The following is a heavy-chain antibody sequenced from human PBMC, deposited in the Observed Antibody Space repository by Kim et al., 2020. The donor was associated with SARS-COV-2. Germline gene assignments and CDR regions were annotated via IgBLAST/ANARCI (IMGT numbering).Heavy chain of an antibody. V-gene: IGHV3-43*02. J-gene: IGHJ6*02. D-gene: IGHD2-21*02. CDR2: ISGDGGST. CDR1: GFTFDDYA. CDR3: AKDPGGNSGYYYYYGMDV. Sequence: GGSLRLSCAASGFTFDDYAMHWVRQAPGKGLEWVSLISGDGGSTYYADSVKGRFTISRDNSKNSLYLQMNSLRTEDTALYYCAKDPGGNSGYYYYYGMDVWGQGTTVTVSS.